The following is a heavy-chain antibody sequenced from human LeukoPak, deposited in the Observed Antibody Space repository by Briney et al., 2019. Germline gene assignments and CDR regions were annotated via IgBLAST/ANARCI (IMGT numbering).Heavy chain of an antibody. CDR2: IYTSGST. V-gene: IGHV4-4*07. CDR1: GGSFSGYY. J-gene: IGHJ3*02. D-gene: IGHD3-10*01. Sequence: SETLSLTCAVYGGSFSGYYWSWIRQPAGKGLEWIGRIYTSGSTNYNPSLKSRVTISVDTSKNQFSLKLTSVTAADTAVYYCARDPYYYGSGSYGSYAFDIWGQGTMVTVSS. CDR3: ARDPYYYGSGSYGSYAFDI.